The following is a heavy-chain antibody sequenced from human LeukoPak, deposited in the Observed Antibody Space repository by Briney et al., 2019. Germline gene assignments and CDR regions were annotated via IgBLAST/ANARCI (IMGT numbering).Heavy chain of an antibody. CDR1: GFIFSSYW. D-gene: IGHD1-1*01. J-gene: IGHJ4*02. V-gene: IGHV3-74*01. CDR3: AREGGDNWYTIDY. Sequence: GGSLRLSCAASGFIFSSYWMHWVRHAPGKGLAWVSRINTDGSSTSYADSVKGRFTISRDNAKNSLYLQMNSLRAEDTAVYYCAREGGDNWYTIDYWGQGTLVTVSS. CDR2: INTDGSST.